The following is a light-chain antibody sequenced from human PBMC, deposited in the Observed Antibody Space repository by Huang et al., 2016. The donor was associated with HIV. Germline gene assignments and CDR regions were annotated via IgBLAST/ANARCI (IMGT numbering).Light chain of an antibody. J-gene: IGKJ5*01. CDR2: WES. CDR3: QQFYSTPIT. CDR1: QSLLYRSNNKNY. V-gene: IGKV4-1*01. Sequence: DIVMTQSPDSLAVSLGERATINCKSSQSLLYRSNNKNYLAWYQQNPGQPPKLLIYWESTRESGVPDRFSGSGSGTDFTLTISSLQAEDVAVYHCQQFYSTPITFGQGTRLEIK.